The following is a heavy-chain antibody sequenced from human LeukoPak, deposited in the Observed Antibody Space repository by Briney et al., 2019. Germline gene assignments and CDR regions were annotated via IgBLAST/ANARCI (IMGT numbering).Heavy chain of an antibody. D-gene: IGHD3-3*01. CDR2: IKSKTDGGTT. V-gene: IGHV3-15*01. J-gene: IGHJ4*02. CDR1: GFTFSDAW. Sequence: GGSLRLSCAASGFTFSDAWMSWVRQAPGKGLEWVGRIKSKTDGGTTDYAAPVKGRFTISRDDSKNTLYLQMNSLKTEDTAVYYCTTDQYYDFWSGYYSPLGYWGQGTLVTVSS. CDR3: TTDQYYDFWSGYYSPLGY.